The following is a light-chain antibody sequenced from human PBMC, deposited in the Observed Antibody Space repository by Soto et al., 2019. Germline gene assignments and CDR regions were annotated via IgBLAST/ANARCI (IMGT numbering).Light chain of an antibody. Sequence: EIVLTQSPATLPLSPGERATLSCRASQSVGSYLAWYQQKPGQPPRLLIYGASDRATGIPARFSGSGSGTDFTLTISSLEPEDFAVYYCQQRGNWATFGPGTKVDIK. CDR1: QSVGSY. CDR3: QQRGNWAT. J-gene: IGKJ3*01. CDR2: GAS. V-gene: IGKV3-11*01.